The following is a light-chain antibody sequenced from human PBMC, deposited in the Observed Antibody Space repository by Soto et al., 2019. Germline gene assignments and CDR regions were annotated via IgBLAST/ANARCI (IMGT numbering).Light chain of an antibody. CDR2: AAS. CDR1: QSISSY. J-gene: IGKJ2*02. Sequence: DIQMTQSPSSLSASVGDRVTITCRASQSISSYLNWYQQKPGKAPKLLIYAASSFQSGVPSRFSGSGSWTDFTLTISSLQPEDFATYYCQQSYSTPPCTFGQGTKLEIK. V-gene: IGKV1-39*01. CDR3: QQSYSTPPCT.